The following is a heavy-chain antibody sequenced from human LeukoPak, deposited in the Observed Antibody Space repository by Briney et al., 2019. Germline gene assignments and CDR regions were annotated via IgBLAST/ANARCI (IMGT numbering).Heavy chain of an antibody. J-gene: IGHJ4*02. V-gene: IGHV3-23*01. CDR3: AAHYGDYAAFDY. Sequence: GGSLRLSCTASGFTFSSYAMRWVRQSPGEGLQWVSSISASGGSMYYRDSVEGRFTISRDNTKNTLYMQMYGLRAEDTAVYYCAAHYGDYAAFDYWGQGTKVTAFS. D-gene: IGHD4-17*01. CDR1: GFTFSSYA. CDR2: ISASGGSM.